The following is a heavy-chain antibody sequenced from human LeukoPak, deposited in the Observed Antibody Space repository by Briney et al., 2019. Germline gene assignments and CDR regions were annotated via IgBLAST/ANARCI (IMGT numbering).Heavy chain of an antibody. D-gene: IGHD6-13*01. Sequence: PSETLSLTCTVSGGSISSYYWSWLRQPPGKGLEWIGYIYYSGSTNYNPSLKSRVTISVDTSKNQFSLKLSSVTAADTAVYYCARQEAAAGVYYYYGMDVWGQGTTVTVSS. J-gene: IGHJ6*02. CDR3: ARQEAAAGVYYYYGMDV. V-gene: IGHV4-59*08. CDR1: GGSISSYY. CDR2: IYYSGST.